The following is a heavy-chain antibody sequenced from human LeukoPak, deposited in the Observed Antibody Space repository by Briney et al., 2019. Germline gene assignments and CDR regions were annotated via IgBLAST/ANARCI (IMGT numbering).Heavy chain of an antibody. CDR2: FDPEDGET. CDR1: GYTLTELS. J-gene: IGHJ3*02. CDR3: ATEPPGTGAFDI. Sequence: GASVKVSCKVSGYTLTELSMHWVRQAPGKGLEWMGGFDPEDGETIYAQKFQSRVTMTEDTSTGTAYMELSSLRSEDTAVYYCATEPPGTGAFDIWGQGTMVTVSS. V-gene: IGHV1-24*01. D-gene: IGHD3-10*01.